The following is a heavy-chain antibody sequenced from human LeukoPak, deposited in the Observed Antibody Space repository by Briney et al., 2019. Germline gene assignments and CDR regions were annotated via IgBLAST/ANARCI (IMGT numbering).Heavy chain of an antibody. CDR1: GFTFSSYS. CDR2: ISWNSGSI. Sequence: AGGSLRLSCAASGFTFSSYSMNWVRQAPGKGLEWVSGISWNSGSIGYADSVKGRFTISRDNAKNSLYLQMNSLRAEDTALYYCAKDRMGRYFGYFDLWGRGTLVTVSS. CDR3: AKDRMGRYFGYFDL. V-gene: IGHV3-9*01. J-gene: IGHJ2*01. D-gene: IGHD3-9*01.